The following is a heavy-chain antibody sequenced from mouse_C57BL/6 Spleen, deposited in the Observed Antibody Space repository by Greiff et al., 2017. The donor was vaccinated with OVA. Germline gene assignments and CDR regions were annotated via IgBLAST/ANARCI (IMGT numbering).Heavy chain of an antibody. D-gene: IGHD1-1*01. Sequence: QVQLQQSGPGLVAPSQSLSITCTVSGFSLTSYAISWVRQPPGKGLEWLGVIWTGGGTNYNSAPKSRLSISKDNSKSQVFLKMNSLQTDDTARYYCARNLYYGSSYPYWYFDVWGTGTTVTVSS. CDR3: ARNLYYGSSYPYWYFDV. CDR1: GFSLTSYA. CDR2: IWTGGGT. J-gene: IGHJ1*03. V-gene: IGHV2-9-1*01.